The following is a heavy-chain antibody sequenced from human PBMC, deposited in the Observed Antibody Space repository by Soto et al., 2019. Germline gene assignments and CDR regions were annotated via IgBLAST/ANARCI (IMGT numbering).Heavy chain of an antibody. CDR3: ARDSYASGSHYTTPVDY. CDR2: ISSSSSYT. Sequence: NPGGSLRLSCAASGFIFSDYHMSWIRQAPGEGLEWISYISSSSSYTKYADSVKGRFIISRDNAKDSLYLQMNSLRAEDTAVYYCARDSYASGSHYTTPVDYWGQGTVVTVSS. D-gene: IGHD3-10*01. J-gene: IGHJ4*02. V-gene: IGHV3-11*06. CDR1: GFIFSDYH.